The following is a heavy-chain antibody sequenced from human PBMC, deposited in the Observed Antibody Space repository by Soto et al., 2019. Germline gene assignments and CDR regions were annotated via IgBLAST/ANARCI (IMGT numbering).Heavy chain of an antibody. Sequence: ASVKVSCKASGYTFTSYYMHWVRQAPGQGLEWMGIINPSGGSTSYAQKFQGRVTMTRDTSTSTVYMELSSLRSEGTAVYYCAIRFILTGYYRGIDYWGQGTLVTVSS. V-gene: IGHV1-46*01. CDR1: GYTFTSYY. D-gene: IGHD3-9*01. CDR3: AIRFILTGYYRGIDY. J-gene: IGHJ4*02. CDR2: INPSGGST.